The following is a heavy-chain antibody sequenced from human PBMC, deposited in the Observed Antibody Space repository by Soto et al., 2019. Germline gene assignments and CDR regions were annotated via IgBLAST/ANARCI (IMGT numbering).Heavy chain of an antibody. CDR3: ARGAYSSSWYRWFDP. J-gene: IGHJ5*02. CDR2: IYHSGST. V-gene: IGHV4-4*02. CDR1: GGSISSSNW. D-gene: IGHD6-13*01. Sequence: PSETLSLTCTVSGGSISSSNWWSWVRQPPGKGLEWIGEIYHSGSTNYNPSLKSRVTISVDKSKNQFSLKLSSVTAADTAVYYCARGAYSSSWYRWFDPWGQGTLVTVSS.